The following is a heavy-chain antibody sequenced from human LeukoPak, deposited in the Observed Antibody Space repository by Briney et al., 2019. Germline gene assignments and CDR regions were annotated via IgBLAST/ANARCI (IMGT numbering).Heavy chain of an antibody. CDR1: GLTFSSYG. Sequence: GGSLRLSCAASGLTFSSYGMHWVRQAPGKGLEWVAVISYDGSNKYYADSVKGRFTISRDNSKNTLYLQMNSLRAEDTAVYYCAKGKRSGWFFFDYWGQGTLVTVSS. CDR2: ISYDGSNK. J-gene: IGHJ4*02. V-gene: IGHV3-30*18. D-gene: IGHD6-19*01. CDR3: AKGKRSGWFFFDY.